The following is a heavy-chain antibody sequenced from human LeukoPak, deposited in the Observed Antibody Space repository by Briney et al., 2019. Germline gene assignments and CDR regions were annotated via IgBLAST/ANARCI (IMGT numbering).Heavy chain of an antibody. Sequence: ASVKVSCKASGYTFTGYYMHWVRQAPGQGLEWMGWINPNSGGTNYAQKFQGRVTMTRDTSISTAYMELSRLRSDDTAVYYCARDLERRRNYYYYMDVWGKGTTVTVSS. V-gene: IGHV1-2*02. CDR2: INPNSGGT. J-gene: IGHJ6*03. CDR3: ARDLERRRNYYYYMDV. CDR1: GYTFTGYY. D-gene: IGHD1-1*01.